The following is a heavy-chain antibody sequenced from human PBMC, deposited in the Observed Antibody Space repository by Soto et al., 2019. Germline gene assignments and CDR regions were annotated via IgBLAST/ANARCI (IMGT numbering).Heavy chain of an antibody. CDR2: IIPILAIA. CDR1: GGTFSSYT. Sequence: QVQLVQSGAEVKKPGSSVKVSCKASGGTFSSYTISWVRQAPGHGREWMGRIIPILAIANYAQKFQGRVTITADNSTSTAYMELSSLRSEDTAVYYCARDVDGVDDYWGQGTLVTVSS. CDR3: ARDVDGVDDY. J-gene: IGHJ4*02. V-gene: IGHV1-69*08. D-gene: IGHD2-8*01.